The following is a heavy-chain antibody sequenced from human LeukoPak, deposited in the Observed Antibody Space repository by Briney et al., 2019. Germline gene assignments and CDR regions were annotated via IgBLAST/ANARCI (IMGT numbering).Heavy chain of an antibody. CDR1: GFTFSSYG. Sequence: GGSLRLSCAASGFTFSSYGMHWVRQAPGKGLEWVAFIRYDGSNKYYADSVKGRFTISRDNSKNTLYLQMNSLRAEDTAVYYCAKRNGAATARGYFDYWGQGTLVTVSS. D-gene: IGHD6-13*01. CDR2: IRYDGSNK. J-gene: IGHJ4*02. V-gene: IGHV3-30*02. CDR3: AKRNGAATARGYFDY.